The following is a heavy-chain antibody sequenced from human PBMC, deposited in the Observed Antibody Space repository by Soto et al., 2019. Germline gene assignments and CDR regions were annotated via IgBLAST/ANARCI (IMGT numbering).Heavy chain of an antibody. J-gene: IGHJ2*01. V-gene: IGHV1-69*12. CDR2: IIPIFGTA. CDR3: ARGNHRWLQLWYFDL. Sequence: QVQLVQSGAEVKKPGSSVTVSCKASGGTFSSYTISWVRQAPGQGLEWMGGIIPIFGTANYAQKFQGRVTITADDSMSTAYMELSSLRSEDTAVYCCARGNHRWLQLWYFDLWGRGTLVTVSS. CDR1: GGTFSSYT. D-gene: IGHD5-12*01.